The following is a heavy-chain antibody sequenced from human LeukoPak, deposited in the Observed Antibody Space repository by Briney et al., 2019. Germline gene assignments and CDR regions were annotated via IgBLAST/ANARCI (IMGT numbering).Heavy chain of an antibody. CDR3: ARLRGALSGPFDI. D-gene: IGHD3-10*01. J-gene: IGHJ3*02. V-gene: IGHV4-38-2*01. CDR2: IYHSGST. Sequence: PSETLSLTCAVSGYSISSGYYWVWIRQPPGKGLEWVGNIYHSGSTYYNPSLKSRVTISVDTSKNQFSLQLSSVTAADTAVYYCARLRGALSGPFDIWGQGTMVTVSS. CDR1: GYSISSGYY.